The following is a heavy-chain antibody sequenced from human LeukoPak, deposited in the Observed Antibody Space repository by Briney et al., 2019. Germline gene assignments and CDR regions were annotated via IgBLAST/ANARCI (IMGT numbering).Heavy chain of an antibody. CDR3: ASGKNWFFDY. Sequence: ASVKVSCKAPGGTFSSYAISWVRQAPGQGLEWMGGIIPIFGTANYAQKFQGRVTITADESTSTAYMELSSLRSEDTAVYYCASGKNWFFDYWGQGTLVTVSS. J-gene: IGHJ4*02. V-gene: IGHV1-69*13. CDR2: IIPIFGTA. CDR1: GGTFSSYA. D-gene: IGHD3-10*01.